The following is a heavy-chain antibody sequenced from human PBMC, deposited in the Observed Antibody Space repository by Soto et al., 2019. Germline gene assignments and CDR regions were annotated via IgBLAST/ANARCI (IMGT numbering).Heavy chain of an antibody. CDR3: GKVLVGATGHSDSDS. V-gene: IGHV4-39*01. CDR2: IEYNGGT. D-gene: IGHD2-15*01. Sequence: SETLSLTCTVSGGSIYRSGYYWGWIRQPPGRGMEWIGNIEYNGGTYSNPSLKSRVTISRDTSKNQFSLKLTSVTAADTALYYCGKVLVGATGHSDSDSWGPGTLVTVSS. CDR1: GGSIYRSGYY. J-gene: IGHJ4*02.